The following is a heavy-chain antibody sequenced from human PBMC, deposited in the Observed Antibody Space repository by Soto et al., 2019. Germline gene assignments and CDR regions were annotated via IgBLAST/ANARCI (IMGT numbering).Heavy chain of an antibody. CDR3: ARTRAVWFDP. D-gene: IGHD6-19*01. CDR2: IYYSGST. Sequence: PSETLSLTCTVSGGSISSSSDYWGWIRQPPGKGLEWIGSIYYSGSTYYNPSLKSRVTISVDTSKNQFSLKLSSVTAADTAVYYCARTRAVWFDPWGQGTLVTVSS. CDR1: GGSISSSSDY. J-gene: IGHJ5*02. V-gene: IGHV4-39*01.